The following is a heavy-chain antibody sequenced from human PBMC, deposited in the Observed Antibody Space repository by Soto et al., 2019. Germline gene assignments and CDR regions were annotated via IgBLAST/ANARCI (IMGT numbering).Heavy chain of an antibody. V-gene: IGHV3-33*01. J-gene: IGHJ6*02. CDR1: GFTFSSYG. CDR2: IWYDGSNK. Sequence: GGSLRLSCAAPGFTFSSYGMHWVRQAPGKGLEWVAVIWYDGSNKYYADSVKGRFTISRDNSKNTLYLQMNSLRAEDTAVYYCARGGYSNYYYYGMDVWGQGTTVTVSS. CDR3: ARGGYSNYYYYGMDV. D-gene: IGHD4-4*01.